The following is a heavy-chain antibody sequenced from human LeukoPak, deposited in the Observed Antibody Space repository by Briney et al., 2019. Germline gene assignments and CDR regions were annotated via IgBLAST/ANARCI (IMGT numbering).Heavy chain of an antibody. CDR2: ISSSSYI. J-gene: IGHJ6*04. CDR3: AELGITMIGGV. Sequence: AGGSLRLSCAASGFTVSSHYMSWVRQAPGKGLEWVSSISSSSYIYYADSVKGRFTSSRDNAKNSLYLQMNSLRAEDTAVYYCAELGITMIGGVWGKGTTVTISS. CDR1: GFTVSSHY. D-gene: IGHD3-10*02. V-gene: IGHV3-69-1*02.